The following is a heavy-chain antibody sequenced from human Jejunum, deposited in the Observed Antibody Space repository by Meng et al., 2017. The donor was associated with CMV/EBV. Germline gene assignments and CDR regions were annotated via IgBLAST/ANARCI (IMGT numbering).Heavy chain of an antibody. CDR1: FSLSTDPMC. CDR2: IDWHDEK. Sequence: FSLSTDPMCVSWIRQPPGKALEWLARIDWHDEKFYSTSLETRLTISKDTSKNQVVLTMTNMDPVDSATYYCARTSEYSSSQAYFDYWGQGTLVTVSS. CDR3: ARTSEYSSSQAYFDY. D-gene: IGHD6-6*01. V-gene: IGHV2-70*16. J-gene: IGHJ4*02.